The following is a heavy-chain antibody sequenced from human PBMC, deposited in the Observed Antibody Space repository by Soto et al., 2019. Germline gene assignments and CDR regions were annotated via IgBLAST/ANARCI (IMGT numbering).Heavy chain of an antibody. Sequence: WQTLSLTFASSGGSVSNNSAAWNWIRQSPSRGLEWLGRTYYRSKWYNDYAVSVKSRITINPDTSKNQFSLQLNSVTPEDTAVYYCARDKGYYDFWSGYYKVGTYYYYGMDVWGQGTTVTVSS. CDR2: TYYRSKWYN. CDR3: ARDKGYYDFWSGYYKVGTYYYYGMDV. D-gene: IGHD3-3*01. CDR1: GGSVSNNSAA. V-gene: IGHV6-1*01. J-gene: IGHJ6*02.